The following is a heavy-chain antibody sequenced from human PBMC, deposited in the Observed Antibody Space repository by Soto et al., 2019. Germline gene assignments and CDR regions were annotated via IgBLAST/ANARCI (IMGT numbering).Heavy chain of an antibody. CDR3: AYRYGSGNWFDP. CDR2: INHSGST. J-gene: IGHJ5*02. V-gene: IGHV4-34*01. CDR1: GGSFSGYY. D-gene: IGHD3-10*01. Sequence: QVQLQQWGAGLLKPSETLSLTCAVYGGSFSGYYWSWIRQPPGKGLGWIGEINHSGSTNYNPSLKCRVTISVDTSKIQFSLKLSSVTAADTAVYYCAYRYGSGNWFDPWGQGTLVTVSS.